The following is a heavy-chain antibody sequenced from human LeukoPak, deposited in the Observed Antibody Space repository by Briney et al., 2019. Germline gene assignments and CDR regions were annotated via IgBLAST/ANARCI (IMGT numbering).Heavy chain of an antibody. J-gene: IGHJ4*02. D-gene: IGHD4-17*01. CDR3: ARGLSYRDYYFNY. V-gene: IGHV4-34*01. CDR2: INHSGST. CDR1: GGSFSGYY. Sequence: PSETLSLTCAVYGGSFSGYYWSWIRQPPGKGLEWIGEINHSGSTNYNPSLKSRVTISVDTSKNQFSLKLSSVTAADTAVYYCARGLSYRDYYFNYWGQGTLVTVSS.